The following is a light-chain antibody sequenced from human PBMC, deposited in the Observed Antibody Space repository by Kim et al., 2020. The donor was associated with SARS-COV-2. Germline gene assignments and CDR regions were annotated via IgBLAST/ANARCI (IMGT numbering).Light chain of an antibody. CDR1: NIGRKS. Sequence: APGKTARITLGGNNIGRKSVHWYQQKPGQAPVLVIYYDSDRPSGIPERFSGSNSGNTATLTISRVEAGDEADYYCQVWDSSSDHWVFGGGTQLTVL. CDR2: YDS. CDR3: QVWDSSSDHWV. J-gene: IGLJ3*02. V-gene: IGLV3-21*04.